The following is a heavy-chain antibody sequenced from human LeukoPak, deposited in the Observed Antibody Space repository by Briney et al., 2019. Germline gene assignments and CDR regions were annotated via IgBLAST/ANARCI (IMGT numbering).Heavy chain of an antibody. Sequence: SETLSLTCTVSGGSIRDSEDHWTWIRQHPGKGLEWIGYTSNSYYPDSNPSLKSRVTISLDTSKNQFSLKLSSVTAADTAVYYCARDLPYSSGSSSSQHWGQGTLVTVSS. D-gene: IGHD6-25*01. CDR2: TSNSYYP. CDR3: ARDLPYSSGSSSSQH. CDR1: GGSIRDSEDH. V-gene: IGHV4-31*03. J-gene: IGHJ1*01.